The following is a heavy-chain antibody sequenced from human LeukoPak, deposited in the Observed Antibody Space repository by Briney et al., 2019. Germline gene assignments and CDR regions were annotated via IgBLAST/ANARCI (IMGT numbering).Heavy chain of an antibody. Sequence: GSLRLSCAASGFSFSSYSMNWVRQAPGKGLEWVSSISNSNSFIYYADSVKGRFTISRDNTENSLYLQMNSLRAEDTAVYYCARDGGYSYGSDYWGQGTLVTVSS. D-gene: IGHD5-18*01. CDR3: ARDGGYSYGSDY. V-gene: IGHV3-21*01. J-gene: IGHJ4*02. CDR1: GFSFSSYS. CDR2: ISNSNSFI.